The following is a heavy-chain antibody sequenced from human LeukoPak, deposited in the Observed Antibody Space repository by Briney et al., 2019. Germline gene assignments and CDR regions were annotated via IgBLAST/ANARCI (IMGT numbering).Heavy chain of an antibody. CDR1: GGSFSGYY. CDR3: ARFAYDFWSGYYHFAY. Sequence: SETLSLTCAVSGGSFSGYYWSWIRQPPGKGLEWIGEINHSGSTNYNPSLKSRVTISVDTSKNQFSLKLSSVTAADTAVYYCARFAYDFWSGYYHFAYWGEGTLVTVSS. D-gene: IGHD3-3*01. CDR2: INHSGST. J-gene: IGHJ4*02. V-gene: IGHV4-34*01.